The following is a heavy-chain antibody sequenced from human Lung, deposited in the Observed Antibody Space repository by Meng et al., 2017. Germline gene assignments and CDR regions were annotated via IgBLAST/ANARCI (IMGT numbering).Heavy chain of an antibody. V-gene: IGHV3-23*01. CDR3: VRRIEYSSSSGY. CDR1: GFTFSSYA. Sequence: EVQLLESGGGLVQPGGSPGLSCVASGFTFSSYAMTWVRQAPGKGLEWVSSISGSGGSTYYADSVRGRFTISRDNSKNTVYLQMNSPRAEDTAIYYCVRRIEYSSSSGYWGQGTLVTVSS. J-gene: IGHJ4*02. D-gene: IGHD6-6*01. CDR2: ISGSGGST.